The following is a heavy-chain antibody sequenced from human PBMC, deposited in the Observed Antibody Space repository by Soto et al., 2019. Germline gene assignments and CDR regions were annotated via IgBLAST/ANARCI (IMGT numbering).Heavy chain of an antibody. Sequence: PSETLSLTCTVSGGSISSYYWSWIRQPPGKGLEWIGYIYYSGSTNYNPSLKSRVTISVDTSKNQFSLKLSSVTAADTAVYYCARAPAIVAGYDYWGQGTLVTVSS. CDR1: GGSISSYY. V-gene: IGHV4-59*01. D-gene: IGHD6-19*01. CDR3: ARAPAIVAGYDY. CDR2: IYYSGST. J-gene: IGHJ4*02.